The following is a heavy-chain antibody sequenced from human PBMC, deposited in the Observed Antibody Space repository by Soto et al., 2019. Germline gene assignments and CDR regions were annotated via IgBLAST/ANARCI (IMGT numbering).Heavy chain of an antibody. D-gene: IGHD1-7*01. CDR3: ARGRNWNYAYNWFDP. Sequence: QVQLQESGPGLVKPSQTLSLTCTVSGGSISSGGYYWSWIRQHPGKGLEWIGYIYYSGSTYYNPSLKRRVTISVYTSKNQVSLRLSSVTAADTAVYYCARGRNWNYAYNWFDPWGQGTLVTVSS. J-gene: IGHJ5*02. CDR1: GGSISSGGYY. V-gene: IGHV4-31*03. CDR2: IYYSGST.